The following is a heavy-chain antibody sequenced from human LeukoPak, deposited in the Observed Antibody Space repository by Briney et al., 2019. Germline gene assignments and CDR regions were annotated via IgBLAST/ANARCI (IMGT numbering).Heavy chain of an antibody. CDR3: ARGNNGDYPSRFDP. CDR1: GGSISSGDYY. D-gene: IGHD4-17*01. V-gene: IGHV4-30-4*08. CDR2: IYYSGST. J-gene: IGHJ5*02. Sequence: PSQTLSLTCTVSGGSISSGDYYWSWIRQPPGKGLEWIGYIYYSGSTYYNPSPKSRVTISVDTSKNQFSLKLSSVTAADTAVYYCARGNNGDYPSRFDPWGQGTLVTVSS.